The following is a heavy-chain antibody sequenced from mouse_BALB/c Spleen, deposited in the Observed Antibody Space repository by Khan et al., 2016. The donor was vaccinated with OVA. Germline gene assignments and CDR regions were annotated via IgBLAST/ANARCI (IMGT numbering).Heavy chain of an antibody. CDR1: GYSITTDYA. V-gene: IGHV3-2*02. Sequence: EVQLQESGPGLVKPSQSLSLTCTVTGYSITTDYAWNWIRQFPGNKLEWMGYIGYRGSTSYNPSLKSRISITRATSKNQFFLQLNSVTTEDTATFYCARLGPGFSYWGQGTLVTVSA. D-gene: IGHD4-1*01. CDR2: IGYRGST. J-gene: IGHJ3*01. CDR3: ARLGPGFSY.